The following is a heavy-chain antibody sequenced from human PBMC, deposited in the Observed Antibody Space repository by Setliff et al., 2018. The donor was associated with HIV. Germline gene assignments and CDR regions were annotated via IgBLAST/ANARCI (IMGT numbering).Heavy chain of an antibody. V-gene: IGHV4-61*09. Sequence: PSETLSLTCNVSGGSIRSGSYFWSWIRQPAGKGLEWIGHIYTTGSTNYNPSFNIRATISADASKRQFSLKLRSVTADDTAVYFCARDGTRQMWGSHYFYYYYMDVWDKGTTVTVSS. CDR1: GGSIRSGSYF. CDR2: IYTTGST. J-gene: IGHJ6*03. D-gene: IGHD1-7*01. CDR3: ARDGTRQMWGSHYFYYYYMDV.